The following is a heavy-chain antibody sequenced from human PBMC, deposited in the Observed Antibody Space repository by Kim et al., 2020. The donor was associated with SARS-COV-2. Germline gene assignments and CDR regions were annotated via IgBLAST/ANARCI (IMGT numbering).Heavy chain of an antibody. J-gene: IGHJ3*02. Sequence: NPSLKSRVTMSVDTSKNQVSRKLSSVTAADSAVYYCVREGLGSGEGGAFDIWCQGTMVTVSS. D-gene: IGHD7-27*01. CDR3: VREGLGSGEGGAFDI. V-gene: IGHV4-4*07.